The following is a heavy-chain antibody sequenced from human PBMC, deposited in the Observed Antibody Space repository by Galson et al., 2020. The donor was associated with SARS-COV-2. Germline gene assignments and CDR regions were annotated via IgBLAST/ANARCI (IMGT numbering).Heavy chain of an antibody. CDR2: IRGRGTTM. J-gene: IGHJ4*02. V-gene: IGHV3-48*03. D-gene: IGHD2-15*01. CDR3: ARQLVAATGLDS. CDR1: GFTFSSYE. Sequence: GESLKISCAASGFTFSSYEMNWVRQAPGKGLEWISYIRGRGTTMYYADSVKGRFTVTRDNDRNLMHLQMNDLRLEDTAIYYCARQLVAATGLDSWGEETLVSVSS.